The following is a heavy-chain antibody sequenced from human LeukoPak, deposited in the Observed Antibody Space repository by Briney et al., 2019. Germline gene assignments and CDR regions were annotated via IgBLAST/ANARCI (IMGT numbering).Heavy chain of an antibody. D-gene: IGHD1-26*01. CDR1: GYSFTSYW. Sequence: GESLQISCQGSGYSFTSYWIGWVRQLPGKGLEWMGVIYPGDSDTRYSPSFQGQVTISADKSISTAYLQWSSLRASDTAMYYCATRQGAYYYYGMDVWGQGTTVTVSS. CDR3: ATRQGAYYYYGMDV. V-gene: IGHV5-51*01. J-gene: IGHJ6*02. CDR2: IYPGDSDT.